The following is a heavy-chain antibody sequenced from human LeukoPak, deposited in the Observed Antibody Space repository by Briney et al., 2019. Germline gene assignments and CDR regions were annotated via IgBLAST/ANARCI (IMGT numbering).Heavy chain of an antibody. Sequence: GGSLRLSRAASGFTFSSYEMNWVRQAPGKGLEWVSYISSSGSTIYYADSVKGRFAISRDNAKNSLYLQMNSLRAEDTAVYYCAREGYCSSTSCDHYYYGMDVWGQGTTVNVSS. CDR2: ISSSGSTI. CDR1: GFTFSSYE. V-gene: IGHV3-48*03. D-gene: IGHD2-2*01. J-gene: IGHJ6*02. CDR3: AREGYCSSTSCDHYYYGMDV.